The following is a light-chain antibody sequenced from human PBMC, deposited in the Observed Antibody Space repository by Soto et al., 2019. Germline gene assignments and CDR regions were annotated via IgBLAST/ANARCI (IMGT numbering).Light chain of an antibody. CDR3: CSYAGRSTYV. J-gene: IGLJ1*01. Sequence: QSVLTQPASVSGSPGQSITISCTGTSSDVGSYNLVSWYQQLPGKAPKLMIYEGNKRPSGVSNRFSGSKSGNTASLTISGLQAEDEADYYCCSYAGRSTYVVGTGTKVTVL. V-gene: IGLV2-23*01. CDR1: SSDVGSYNL. CDR2: EGN.